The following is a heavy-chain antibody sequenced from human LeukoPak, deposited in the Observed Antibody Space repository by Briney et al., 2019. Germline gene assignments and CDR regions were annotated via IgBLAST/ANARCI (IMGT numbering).Heavy chain of an antibody. CDR3: ARVYLGDWFDP. V-gene: IGHV4-34*01. Sequence: PSETLSLTCAVYGGSFSGYYWSWIRQPPGKGLGWIGEINHSGSTNYNPSLKSRVTISVDTSKNQFSLKLSSVTAADTAVYYCARVYLGDWFDPWGQGTLVTVSS. CDR1: GGSFSGYY. J-gene: IGHJ5*02. CDR2: INHSGST. D-gene: IGHD3-16*01.